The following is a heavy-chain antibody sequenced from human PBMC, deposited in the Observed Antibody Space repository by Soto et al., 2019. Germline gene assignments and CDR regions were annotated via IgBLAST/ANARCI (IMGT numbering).Heavy chain of an antibody. J-gene: IGHJ6*03. D-gene: IGHD4-17*01. CDR1: GFTVSSNY. Sequence: GGSLRLSCAASGFTVSSNYMSWVRQAPGKGLEWVSVIYSGGSTYYADSVKGRFTISRDNSKNTLYLRMNSLRAEDTAVYYCAREKYGDSTVEDYYYYMDVWGKGTTVTVSS. V-gene: IGHV3-66*01. CDR2: IYSGGST. CDR3: AREKYGDSTVEDYYYYMDV.